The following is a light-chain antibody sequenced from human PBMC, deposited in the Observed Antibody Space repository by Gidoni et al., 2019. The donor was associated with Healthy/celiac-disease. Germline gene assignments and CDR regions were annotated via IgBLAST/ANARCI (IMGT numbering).Light chain of an antibody. V-gene: IGKV2-28*01. CDR3: MQALQTPT. CDR2: LGS. Sequence: IVMPQSPLSLPVTPGETASISCRSSQSLLHSNGYNYLDWYLQKPGQSPQLLIYLGSNRACGVHDRFSGSGSGKDLTLKISRVEAEDVGVYCCMQALQTPTFXXXTRLEIK. CDR1: QSLLHSNGYNY. J-gene: IGKJ5*01.